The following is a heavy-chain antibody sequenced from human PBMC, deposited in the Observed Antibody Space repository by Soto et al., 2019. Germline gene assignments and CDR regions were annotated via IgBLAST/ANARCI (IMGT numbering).Heavy chain of an antibody. J-gene: IGHJ6*02. D-gene: IGHD6-19*01. CDR1: GGTFSSYA. CDR2: IIPIFGTA. Sequence: SVKVSCKASGGTFSSYAISWVRQAPGQGLEWMGGIIPIFGTANYAQKFQGRVTITADKSTSTAYMELSSPRSEDTAVYYCARTSIAVAGTYYYYGMDVWGQGTTVTVSS. V-gene: IGHV1-69*06. CDR3: ARTSIAVAGTYYYYGMDV.